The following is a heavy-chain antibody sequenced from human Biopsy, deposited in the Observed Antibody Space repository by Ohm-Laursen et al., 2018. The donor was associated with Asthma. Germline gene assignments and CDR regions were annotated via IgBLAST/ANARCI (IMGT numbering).Heavy chain of an antibody. CDR1: GFTFSNYG. CDR3: AKDERAYYGSDSKYMQPVPLGD. V-gene: IGHV3-30*18. Sequence: SLRLSCAASGFTFSNYGMHWVRQAPGKGLDWVAVISFDGSNKNYTDSVKGRFTISRDNSRNTLHLQMNSLRAEDTAVYHCAKDERAYYGSDSKYMQPVPLGDWGQGTVVIVSA. D-gene: IGHD2-21*01. J-gene: IGHJ4*02. CDR2: ISFDGSNK.